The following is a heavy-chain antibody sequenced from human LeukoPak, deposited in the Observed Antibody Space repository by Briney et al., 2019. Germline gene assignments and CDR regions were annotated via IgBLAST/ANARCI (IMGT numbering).Heavy chain of an antibody. CDR3: ARDSSPDSATTYYDALDM. Sequence: GGSLRLSCAGSGFSFRRFWMTWVRQAPGRGLEWVANINGDGDGKRYADSVKDRFTISRDNARSLVFLQIHSLRDEDTALYYRARDSSPDSATTYYDALDMWGRGTMVTVSS. CDR2: INGDGDGK. J-gene: IGHJ3*02. D-gene: IGHD1-1*01. V-gene: IGHV3-7*01. CDR1: GFSFRRFW.